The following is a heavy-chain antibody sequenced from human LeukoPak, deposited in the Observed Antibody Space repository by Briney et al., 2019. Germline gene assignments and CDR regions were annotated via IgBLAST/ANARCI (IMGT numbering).Heavy chain of an antibody. CDR1: GGSISSGGYS. D-gene: IGHD5-24*01. V-gene: IGHV4-30-2*01. CDR3: ARGDGYYPDY. CDR2: IYHSGST. Sequence: SQTLSLTCAVSGGSISSGGYSWSWIRQPPGKGLEWIGYIYHSGSTHYNPSLKSRVTISVDRSKNQFSLKLSSVTAADTAVYYCARGDGYYPDYWGQGILVTVSS. J-gene: IGHJ4*02.